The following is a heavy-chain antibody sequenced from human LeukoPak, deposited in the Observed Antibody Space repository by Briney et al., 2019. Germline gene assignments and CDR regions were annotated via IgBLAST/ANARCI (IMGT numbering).Heavy chain of an antibody. V-gene: IGHV3-21*01. CDR2: IGSSGGGI. Sequence: PGGSLRLSCAASGFTLSTYTMYWVRHPPGKRLEWVSIIGSSGGGIHYADSVKGRFTISRDNAKNSVYLQMNSLRTEDTAVYYCARGPHWGQGTLVTVSS. CDR3: ARGPH. J-gene: IGHJ4*02. CDR1: GFTLSTYT.